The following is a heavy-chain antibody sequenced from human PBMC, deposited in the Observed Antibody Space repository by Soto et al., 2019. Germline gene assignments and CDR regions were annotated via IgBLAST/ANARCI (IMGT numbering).Heavy chain of an antibody. J-gene: IGHJ4*02. CDR1: GFTFSSYS. CDR3: ARGESASGYDPHNLDY. D-gene: IGHD5-12*01. CDR2: ISSSSSYI. V-gene: IGHV3-21*01. Sequence: GGSLRLSCAASGFTFSSYSMNWVRQAPEKGLEWVSSISSSSSYIYYADSVKGRFTISRDNAKNSLYLQMNSLRAEDTAVYYCARGESASGYDPHNLDYWGQGTLVTVSS.